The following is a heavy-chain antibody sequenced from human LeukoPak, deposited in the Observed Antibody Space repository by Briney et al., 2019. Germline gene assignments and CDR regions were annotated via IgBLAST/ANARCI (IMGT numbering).Heavy chain of an antibody. CDR3: ARNSQDYYCSGGSCYLLSVNYYYYMDV. CDR1: GGTFSGYA. Sequence: GASVKVSCKASGGTFSGYAISWVRQAPGQGLEWMGGIIPIFGTANYAQKFQGRVTITADKSTSTAYMELSSLRSEDTAVYYCARNSQDYYCSGGSCYLLSVNYYYYMDVWGKGTTVTVSS. CDR2: IIPIFGTA. J-gene: IGHJ6*03. V-gene: IGHV1-69*06. D-gene: IGHD2-15*01.